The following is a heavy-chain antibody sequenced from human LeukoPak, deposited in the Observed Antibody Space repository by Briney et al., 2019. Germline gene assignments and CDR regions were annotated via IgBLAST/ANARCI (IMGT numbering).Heavy chain of an antibody. CDR1: GEPFSGYY. J-gene: IGHJ4*02. Sequence: KPSETLSLTCAVSGEPFSGYYWSWIRQPPGKGLEWIGEINRSGNTDYNSSLKSRVSISIDTSKNQFSLKLSSVTAADTAVYYCARLYYYDSSGYLIDWGQGTLVTVSS. D-gene: IGHD3-22*01. V-gene: IGHV4-34*01. CDR2: INRSGNT. CDR3: ARLYYYDSSGYLID.